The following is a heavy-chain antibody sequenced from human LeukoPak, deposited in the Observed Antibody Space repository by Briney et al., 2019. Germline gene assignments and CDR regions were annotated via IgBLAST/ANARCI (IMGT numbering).Heavy chain of an antibody. CDR2: IYTSGST. Sequence: SQTLSLTCTVSDGSISSGSYYWSWIRQPAGKGLEWIGRIYTSGSTNYNPSLKSRVTISVDTSKNQFSLKLSSVTAADTAVYYCARGPYYYDSSGYYPLTPNDAFDIWGQGTMVTVSS. J-gene: IGHJ3*02. D-gene: IGHD3-22*01. CDR1: DGSISSGSYY. V-gene: IGHV4-61*02. CDR3: ARGPYYYDSSGYYPLTPNDAFDI.